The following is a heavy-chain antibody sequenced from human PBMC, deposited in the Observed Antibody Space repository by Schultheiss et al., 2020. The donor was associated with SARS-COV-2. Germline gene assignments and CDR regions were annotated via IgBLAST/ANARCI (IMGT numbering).Heavy chain of an antibody. J-gene: IGHJ4*02. CDR3: ARALGY. V-gene: IGHV4-59*12. CDR1: GGSISSYY. CDR2: IYYSGNT. Sequence: SQTLSLTCTVSGGSISSYYWSWIRQPPGKGLEWIGYIYYSGNTNYNPSLKSRVTISVDTSKNQFSLKLSSVTAADTAVYYCARALGYWGQGTLVTVSS.